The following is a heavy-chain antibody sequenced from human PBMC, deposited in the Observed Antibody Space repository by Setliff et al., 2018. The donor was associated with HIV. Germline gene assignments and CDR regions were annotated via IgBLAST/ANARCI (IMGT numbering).Heavy chain of an antibody. D-gene: IGHD6-13*01. V-gene: IGHV3-30*01. CDR2: ISYDGSHI. J-gene: IGHJ4*02. CDR3: ARVFSSSWYGIDC. CDR1: GFTYSNYA. Sequence: SLKISCAASGFTYSNYAMHWVRQAPGKGLEWMAVISYDGSHISYADSVKGRFTISRDNSKNTLYLQMNSLRTEDTAVYYCARVFSSSWYGIDCWGQGTLVTVSS.